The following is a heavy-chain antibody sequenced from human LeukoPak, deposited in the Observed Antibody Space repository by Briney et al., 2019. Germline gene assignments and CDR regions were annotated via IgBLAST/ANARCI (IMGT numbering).Heavy chain of an antibody. Sequence: SETLSLTCDVSGGPISSFYWTWIRQPVGKGLEWIGRIYSSGSSNYNPSLKSRVTMSVDMSKNQFSLKLSSVTAADTAVYYCARALLVTTSGYFYYYMDVWGKGTTVPVSS. V-gene: IGHV4-4*07. CDR1: GGPISSFY. CDR2: IYSSGSS. D-gene: IGHD2-8*02. J-gene: IGHJ6*03. CDR3: ARALLVTTSGYFYYYMDV.